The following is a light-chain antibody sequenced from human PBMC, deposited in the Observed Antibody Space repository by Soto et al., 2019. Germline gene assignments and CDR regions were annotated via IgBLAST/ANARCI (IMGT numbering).Light chain of an antibody. V-gene: IGLV1-40*01. J-gene: IGLJ2*01. CDR3: QSFWV. CDR1: SSNIGAGFD. Sequence: QSVLTQPASVSGAPGQRVTISCTGSSSNIGAGFDVHWYQQFPGIAPKLLIYRNTIRPSGVPDRFSGSKSGTSASLAITGLQAEDEADYYCQSFWVFGGGTKLTVL. CDR2: RNT.